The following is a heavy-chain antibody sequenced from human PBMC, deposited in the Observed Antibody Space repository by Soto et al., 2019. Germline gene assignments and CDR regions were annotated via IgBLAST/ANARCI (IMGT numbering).Heavy chain of an antibody. CDR1: GYPFGTYA. V-gene: IGHV1-18*04. CDR3: ARTYNWNSEGFDH. CDR2: ISTNSGNT. J-gene: IGHJ4*02. D-gene: IGHD1-7*01. Sequence: ASVNLSCKASGYPFGTYAITWVLQAPGQGLEWVGWISTNSGNTYYAQNFQGRVTLTTDTSTTTAYMEFRSLTSDDTAIYYCARTYNWNSEGFDHWGQGTLVPVSS.